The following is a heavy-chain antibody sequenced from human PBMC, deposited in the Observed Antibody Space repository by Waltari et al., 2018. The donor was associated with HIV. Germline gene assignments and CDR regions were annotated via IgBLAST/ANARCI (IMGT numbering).Heavy chain of an antibody. CDR1: GFTFTNQA. J-gene: IGHJ3*01. D-gene: IGHD2-15*01. CDR3: ATRLYWDAFDV. CDR2: ISYDGSKK. V-gene: IGHV3-30*01. Sequence: QVQVVESGGGVVQPGRSLRLSCVASGFTFTNQAMHWVRQSPGKGLEWVAVISYDGSKKNNADSVKGRFTISRDNSKNTVYLQMNSLRAEDTAVYYCATRLYWDAFDVWGQGTVVTVSS.